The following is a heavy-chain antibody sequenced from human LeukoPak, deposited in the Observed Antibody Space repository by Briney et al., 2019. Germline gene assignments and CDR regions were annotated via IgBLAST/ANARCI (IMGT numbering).Heavy chain of an antibody. V-gene: IGHV4-59*01. D-gene: IGHD4-11*01. CDR2: VDHTGST. CDR3: ARGRVSSSTWYSTYYYFFYMDF. J-gene: IGHJ6*03. CDR1: DDSITMYY. Sequence: SETLSLTCTVSDDSITMYYWTWIRQPPGKGLEWIGYVDHTGSTKFDPSLNGRVSISRDTSKNFFSLRLRSVTAADTAVYFCARGRVSSSTWYSTYYYFFYMDFWGKGTTVTVSS.